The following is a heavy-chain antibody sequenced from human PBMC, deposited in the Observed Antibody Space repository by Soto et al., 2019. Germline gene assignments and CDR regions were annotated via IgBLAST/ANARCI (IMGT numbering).Heavy chain of an antibody. V-gene: IGHV4-34*01. Sequence: TETLSLTCAVYGGSFSGYYWSWIRQPPGKGLEWIGEINHSGSTNYNPSLKSRVTISVDTSKNQFSLKLSSVTAADTAVYYCARGQGLGFPKYYYYYGMDVWGQGTTVTVSS. J-gene: IGHJ6*02. CDR1: GGSFSGYY. D-gene: IGHD3-16*01. CDR3: ARGQGLGFPKYYYYYGMDV. CDR2: INHSGST.